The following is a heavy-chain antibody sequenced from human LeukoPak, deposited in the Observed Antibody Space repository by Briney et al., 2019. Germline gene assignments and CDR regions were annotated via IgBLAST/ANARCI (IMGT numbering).Heavy chain of an antibody. CDR2: IKQDGSEK. CDR1: GFTFSSDW. Sequence: GGSLRLSCAASGFTFSSDWMSWVRQAPGKGLEWVANIKQDGSEKYYVDSVKGRFTISRDSAKNSLYLQMNSLRAEDTAVYYCARDQRASYYDFWSGYQYNWFDPWGQGTLVTVSS. CDR3: ARDQRASYYDFWSGYQYNWFDP. D-gene: IGHD3-3*01. J-gene: IGHJ5*02. V-gene: IGHV3-7*01.